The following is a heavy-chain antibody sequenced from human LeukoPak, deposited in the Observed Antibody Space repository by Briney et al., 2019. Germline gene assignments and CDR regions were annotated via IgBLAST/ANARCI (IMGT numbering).Heavy chain of an antibody. J-gene: IGHJ5*02. D-gene: IGHD3-9*01. CDR3: ARGLGYYDILSRNPHNFWFDP. CDR1: GGSISSGGYY. CDR2: IYYSGST. Sequence: SETLSLTCTVSGGSISSGGYYWSWIRQHPGKGLEWIGYIYYSGSTYYNPSLKSRVTISVDTSKNQFSLKLSSVTAADTAVYYCARGLGYYDILSRNPHNFWFDPWGQGTLVTVSS. V-gene: IGHV4-31*03.